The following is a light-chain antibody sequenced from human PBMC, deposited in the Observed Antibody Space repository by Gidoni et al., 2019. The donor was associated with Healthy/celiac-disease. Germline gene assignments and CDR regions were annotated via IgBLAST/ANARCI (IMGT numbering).Light chain of an antibody. Sequence: ATINCKSSQSVLYSSNNKNYLAWYQQKPGQPPKLLIYWASTRESGVPDRFSGSGSGTDFTLTISSLQAEDVAVYSCQQYYSTPPTFGQGTKLEIK. CDR1: QSVLYSSNNKNY. CDR3: QQYYSTPPT. CDR2: WAS. V-gene: IGKV4-1*01. J-gene: IGKJ2*01.